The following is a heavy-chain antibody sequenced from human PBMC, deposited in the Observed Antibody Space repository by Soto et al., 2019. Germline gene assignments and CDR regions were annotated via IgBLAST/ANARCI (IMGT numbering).Heavy chain of an antibody. J-gene: IGHJ4*02. V-gene: IGHV3-15*01. Sequence: PGGSLRLSCAASGFTFSNAWMSWVRQAPGKGLEWVGRIKSKTDGGTTDYAAPVKGRFTISRDDSKNTLYLQMNSLKTEDTAVYYCTTAGANDHYDSSGYYPTFDYWGQGTLVTVSS. CDR1: GFTFSNAW. CDR3: TTAGANDHYDSSGYYPTFDY. CDR2: IKSKTDGGTT. D-gene: IGHD3-22*01.